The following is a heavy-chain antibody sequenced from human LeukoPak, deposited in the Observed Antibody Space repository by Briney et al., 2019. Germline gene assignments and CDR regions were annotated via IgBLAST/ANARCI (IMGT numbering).Heavy chain of an antibody. CDR3: ARESFYAFDI. J-gene: IGHJ3*02. D-gene: IGHD3-16*01. CDR2: IYYSGGT. CDR1: GGSISSYY. Sequence: PSETLSLTCTVSGGSISSYYWSWIRQPPGKGLEWIGYIYYSGGTNYNPSLKSRVTISVDTSKNQFSLKLSSVTAADTAVYYCARESFYAFDIWGQGAMVTVSS. V-gene: IGHV4-59*01.